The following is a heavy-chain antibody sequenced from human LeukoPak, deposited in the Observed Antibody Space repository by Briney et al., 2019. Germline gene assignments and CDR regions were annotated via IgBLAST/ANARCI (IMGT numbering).Heavy chain of an antibody. V-gene: IGHV1-46*01. CDR2: INPSGGST. Sequence: ASVKVSCKASEYAFSSYHMHWVRQAPGQGLEWMGIINPSGGSTSYAQKFQGRVTMTRDTSTSTVYMELSSLRSEDTAVYYCATESLNYYDKDYGMDVWGQGTTVTVSS. J-gene: IGHJ6*02. D-gene: IGHD3-22*01. CDR3: ATESLNYYDKDYGMDV. CDR1: EYAFSSYH.